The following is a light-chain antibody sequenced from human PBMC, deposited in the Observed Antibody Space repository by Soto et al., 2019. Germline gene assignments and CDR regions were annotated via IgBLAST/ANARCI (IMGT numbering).Light chain of an antibody. Sequence: DIQMTQSPSSLSASIGDRVTITCRASQAINNYLVWDQQKQGKVPKLLIYAASTLPPGVPSRFSGRGSGTDFTLTISSLQPEDVAVYYCQHYNGAPWTFGQGTKVEIK. V-gene: IGKV1-27*01. CDR2: AAS. CDR1: QAINNY. CDR3: QHYNGAPWT. J-gene: IGKJ1*01.